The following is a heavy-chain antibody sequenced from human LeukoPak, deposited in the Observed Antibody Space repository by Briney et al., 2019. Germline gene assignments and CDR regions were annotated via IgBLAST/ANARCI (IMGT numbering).Heavy chain of an antibody. Sequence: GGSLRLSCAASGFTFSTYAMSWVRQAPGKGLEWVSGISGTGGSTYYADSVRGRFTISRDNSKNTLYLQMNSLRAEDTAVYYCAREPHNYYDSSGYYSYFDYWGQGTLVTASS. V-gene: IGHV3-23*01. D-gene: IGHD3-22*01. J-gene: IGHJ4*02. CDR1: GFTFSTYA. CDR3: AREPHNYYDSSGYYSYFDY. CDR2: ISGTGGST.